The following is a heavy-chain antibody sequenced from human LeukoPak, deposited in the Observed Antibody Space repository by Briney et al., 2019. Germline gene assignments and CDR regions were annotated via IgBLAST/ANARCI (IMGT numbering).Heavy chain of an antibody. J-gene: IGHJ4*02. D-gene: IGHD2-8*02. CDR3: AKSDCACDGCKLLNY. Sequence: PAGSLRLSCAASGFIFSHHTMTWVRQAPGKGLEWVSSVNGSGDATTYADSVMGRFTISRDNSKNTVSLQMNRLRAEDSAVYYCAKSDCACDGCKLLNYWGQGTLVIASS. CDR2: VNGSGDAT. CDR1: GFIFSHHT. V-gene: IGHV3-23*01.